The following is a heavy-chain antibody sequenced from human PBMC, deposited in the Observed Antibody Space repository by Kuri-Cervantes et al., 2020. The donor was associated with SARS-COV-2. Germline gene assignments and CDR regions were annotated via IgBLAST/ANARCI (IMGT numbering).Heavy chain of an antibody. CDR1: GFTFSSYA. V-gene: IGHV3-30*04. Sequence: GESLKIPCAAFGFTFSSYAMHWVRQAPGKRLERVAVISYDGSNKYYADSVKGRFTISRDNSKNTLYLQMNSLRAEDTAAYCCARADGITMIVETRPTDYWGQGTLVTVSS. CDR3: ARADGITMIVETRPTDY. D-gene: IGHD3-22*01. J-gene: IGHJ4*02. CDR2: ISYDGSNK.